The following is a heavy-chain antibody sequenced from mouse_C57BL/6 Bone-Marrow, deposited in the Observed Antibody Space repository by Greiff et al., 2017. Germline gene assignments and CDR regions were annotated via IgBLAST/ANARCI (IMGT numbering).Heavy chain of an antibody. CDR1: GFTFSSYA. CDR3: ARALYYYGSSSAWFAY. CDR2: ISDGGSYT. Sequence: DVMLVESGGGLVKPGGSLKLSCAASGFTFSSYAMSWVRQTPEKRLEWVATISDGGSYTYYPDNVKGRFSISRDNAKNNLYLQMSHLKAEDTAMYYCARALYYYGSSSAWFAYWGQGTLVTVSA. V-gene: IGHV5-4*03. D-gene: IGHD1-1*01. J-gene: IGHJ3*01.